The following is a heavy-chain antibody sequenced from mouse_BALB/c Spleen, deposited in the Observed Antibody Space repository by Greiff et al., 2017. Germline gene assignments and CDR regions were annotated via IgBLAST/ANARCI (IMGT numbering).Heavy chain of an antibody. D-gene: IGHD1-2*01. V-gene: IGHV1S81*02. J-gene: IGHJ2*01. CDR2: INPSNGGT. Sequence: QVQLQQSGAELVKPGASVKLSCKASGYTFTSYYMYWVKQRPGQGLEWIGEINPSNGGTNFNEKFKSKATLTVDKSSSTAYMQLSSLTSEDSAVYYCTRRGDHYYGYVEGGFDYWGQGTTLTVSS. CDR1: GYTFTSYY. CDR3: TRRGDHYYGYVEGGFDY.